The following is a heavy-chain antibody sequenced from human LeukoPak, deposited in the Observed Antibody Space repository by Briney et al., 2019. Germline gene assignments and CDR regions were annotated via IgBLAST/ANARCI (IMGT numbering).Heavy chain of an antibody. CDR1: GFTFSHYS. J-gene: IGHJ4*02. D-gene: IGHD6-19*01. CDR2: ISASGSYI. V-gene: IGHV3-21*01. Sequence: GGSLRLSCAASGFTFSHYSVNWVRQAPGKGLEWVSAISASGSYIYYADSVKGRFTISRDNAKNSLYLQVNSLRAEDTAVYYCARDSEPHQWLASDYWGQGTLVTVSS. CDR3: ARDSEPHQWLASDY.